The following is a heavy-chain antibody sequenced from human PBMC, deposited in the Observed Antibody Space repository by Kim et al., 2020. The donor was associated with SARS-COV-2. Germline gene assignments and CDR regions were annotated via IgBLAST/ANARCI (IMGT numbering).Heavy chain of an antibody. CDR2: VTSDGSTT. CDR3: ARANYHGIDV. V-gene: IGHV3-74*01. J-gene: IGHJ6*02. Sequence: GGSLRLSCAASGFTFTSYWMHWVRQAPGKGLVWVSQVTSDGSTTRYADPVKGRFTISRDNSKNTLYLQMNSLRAEDTAVYYCARANYHGIDVWGQGTTVT. CDR1: GFTFTSYW. D-gene: IGHD3-10*01.